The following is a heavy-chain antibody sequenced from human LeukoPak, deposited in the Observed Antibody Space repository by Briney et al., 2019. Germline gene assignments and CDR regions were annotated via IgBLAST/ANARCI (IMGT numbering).Heavy chain of an antibody. V-gene: IGHV3-64D*09. CDR2: ITDSGVST. CDR1: GFSFSSYA. CDR3: VRGYSFGPYGMDV. Sequence: GGSLRLSCSAAGFSFSSYAMHWVRQAPGRGLEYVSAITDSGVSTYYADSVKGRFTISRDNSKNTLYLQMSSLRAEDTAVYFCVRGYSFGPYGMDVWGQGTTVTVSS. J-gene: IGHJ6*02. D-gene: IGHD2-15*01.